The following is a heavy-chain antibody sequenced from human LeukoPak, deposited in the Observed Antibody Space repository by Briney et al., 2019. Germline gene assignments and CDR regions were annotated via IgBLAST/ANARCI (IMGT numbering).Heavy chain of an antibody. CDR2: IHHSGST. CDR3: ARVRRYCSSTSCYFFAFDI. V-gene: IGHV4-59*01. D-gene: IGHD2-2*01. J-gene: IGHJ3*02. CDR1: GGSISSYY. Sequence: SETLSLTCTVSGGSISSYYWSWIRQPPGKGLEWIGYIHHSGSTNYNPSLKSRVTISVDTSKNQFSLKLSSVTAADTAVYYCARVRRYCSSTSCYFFAFDIWGQGTMVTVSS.